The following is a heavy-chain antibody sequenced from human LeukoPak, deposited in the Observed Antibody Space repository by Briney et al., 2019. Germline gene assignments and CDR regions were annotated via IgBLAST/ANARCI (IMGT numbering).Heavy chain of an antibody. CDR1: GFTFSSYG. CDR2: IRYDGSNK. J-gene: IGHJ4*02. CDR3: ARDIASARSRAAGNY. D-gene: IGHD6-13*01. V-gene: IGHV3-30*02. Sequence: GGSLRLSCAASGFTFSSYGMHWVRQAPGKGLEWVAFIRYDGSNKYYADSVKGRFTISRDNSKNTLYLQMNSLRAEDTAVYYCARDIASARSRAAGNYWGQGTLVTVSS.